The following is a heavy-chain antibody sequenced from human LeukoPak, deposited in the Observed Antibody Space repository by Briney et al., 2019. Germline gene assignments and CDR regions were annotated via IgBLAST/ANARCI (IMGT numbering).Heavy chain of an antibody. CDR2: INPANGYT. CDR3: AIRDGHTDH. D-gene: IGHD5-24*01. CDR1: GYTFTNYA. Sequence: ASVKVSCKTSGYTFTNYAMHWVRQAPGQTIGWLAWINPANGYTRYSQHSQDRVTVSSDTSADTAYMEMSSLRSEDKAIYYCAIRDGHTDHWGQGTLVTVSS. V-gene: IGHV1-3*03. J-gene: IGHJ4*02.